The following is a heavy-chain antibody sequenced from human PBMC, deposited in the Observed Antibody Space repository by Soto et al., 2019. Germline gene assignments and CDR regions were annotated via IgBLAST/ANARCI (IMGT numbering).Heavy chain of an antibody. Sequence: ETLSRTCTGSGGCGSSGSYYWSWIRQPPGKGLEWIGYIYYSGSTNYNPSLKSRVTISVDTSKNQFSLKLSSVTAADTAVYYCARVRRTTVTTNFDYWGQGTLVTVSS. V-gene: IGHV4-61*01. D-gene: IGHD4-17*01. CDR1: GGCGSSGSYY. CDR3: ARVRRTTVTTNFDY. CDR2: IYYSGST. J-gene: IGHJ4*02.